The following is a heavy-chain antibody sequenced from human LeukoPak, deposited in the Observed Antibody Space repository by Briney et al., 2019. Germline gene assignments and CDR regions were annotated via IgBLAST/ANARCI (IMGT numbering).Heavy chain of an antibody. CDR3: SRDRWHCRVNCDSVYYYGLDV. J-gene: IGHJ6*02. CDR2: FNPGNGDT. V-gene: IGHV1-3*01. D-gene: IGHD4-23*01. CDR1: GYIFTNYA. Sequence: ASVKVSCKASGYIFTNYAIQWVRQAPGQRLEWLGWFNPGNGDTRYSQRFQGRVTITSDASATTAYMELHSLTAEDRAVYYCSRDRWHCRVNCDSVYYYGLDVWGQGTTVTVSS.